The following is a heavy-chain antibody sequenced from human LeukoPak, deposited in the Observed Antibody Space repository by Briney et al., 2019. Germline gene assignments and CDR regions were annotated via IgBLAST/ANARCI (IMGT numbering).Heavy chain of an antibody. CDR1: GFTFSSYA. Sequence: GSLRLSCAASGFTFSSYAMSWVRQPPGKGLEWIGNIYYSGRTYYNPSLKSRVTISVDTSKNQFSLKLSSVTATDTAVYYCARGVSMIVVVIHDWYFDLWGRGTLVTVSS. V-gene: IGHV4-39*01. D-gene: IGHD3-22*01. CDR2: IYYSGRT. CDR3: ARGVSMIVVVIHDWYFDL. J-gene: IGHJ2*01.